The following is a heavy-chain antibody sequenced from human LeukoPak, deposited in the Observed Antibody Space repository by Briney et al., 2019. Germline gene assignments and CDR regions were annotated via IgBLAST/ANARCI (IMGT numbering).Heavy chain of an antibody. V-gene: IGHV1-69-2*01. J-gene: IGHJ4*02. CDR2: IDPEDGAT. CDR3: GARMRF. D-gene: IGHD2/OR15-2a*01. Sequence: ASVKVSCKTSGYTFIDSFIHWMQQAPGKGFEWIGLIDPEDGATEYAERFQGRVTITADRSTDTAYLELTSLRSDDTAVYFCGARMRFWGRGTRVTVSS. CDR1: GYTFIDSF.